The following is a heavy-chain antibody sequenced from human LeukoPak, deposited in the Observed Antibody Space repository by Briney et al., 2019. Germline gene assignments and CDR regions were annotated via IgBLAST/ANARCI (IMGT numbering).Heavy chain of an antibody. J-gene: IGHJ4*02. D-gene: IGHD3-10*01. Sequence: GGSLRLSCAASEFIFSAFPMSWIRRAAGKGLEWVSSINGDGDSTHYAGSVKGRFTISRDNSKNTLYLEMNSLRVEDTAVYYCAIGGGSDYWGQGTLVTVSS. CDR1: EFIFSAFP. CDR2: INGDGDST. CDR3: AIGGGSDY. V-gene: IGHV3-23*01.